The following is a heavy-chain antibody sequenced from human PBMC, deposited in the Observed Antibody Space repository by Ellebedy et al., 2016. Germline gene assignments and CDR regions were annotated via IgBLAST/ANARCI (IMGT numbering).Heavy chain of an antibody. CDR3: AREGYYDSSEFDY. J-gene: IGHJ4*02. CDR2: IHGSSSPI. CDR1: GFTFSSYS. D-gene: IGHD3-22*01. Sequence: GESLKISCAASGFTFSSYSMNWLRQAPGKGLEWVSYIHGSSSPIYYADSVKGRFTISRDNAKNSLYLQMNSLRAEDTAVYYCAREGYYDSSEFDYWGQGTLVTVSS. V-gene: IGHV3-48*04.